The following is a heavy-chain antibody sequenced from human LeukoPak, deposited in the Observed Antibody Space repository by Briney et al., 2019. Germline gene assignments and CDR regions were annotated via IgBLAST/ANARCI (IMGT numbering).Heavy chain of an antibody. J-gene: IGHJ3*02. Sequence: GGSLRLSCAASGFTFSSYAMSWVRQAPGKGLEWVSSISSSSSYIYYADSVKGRFTISRDNAKNSLYLQMNSLRAEDTAVYYCARHIPLAAAGAFDIWGQGTMVTVSS. V-gene: IGHV3-21*01. D-gene: IGHD6-13*01. CDR3: ARHIPLAAAGAFDI. CDR2: ISSSSSYI. CDR1: GFTFSSYA.